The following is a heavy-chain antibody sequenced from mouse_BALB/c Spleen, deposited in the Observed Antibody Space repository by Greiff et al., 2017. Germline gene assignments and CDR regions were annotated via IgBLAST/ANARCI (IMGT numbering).Heavy chain of an antibody. Sequence: EVQGVESGGGLVKPGGSLKLSCAASGFTFSSYAMSWVRQTPEKRLEWVATISSGGSYTYYPDSVKGRFTISRDNAKNTLYLQMSSLRSEDTAMYYCARQATRWYFDVWGAGTTVTVSS. CDR3: ARQATRWYFDV. CDR1: GFTFSSYA. J-gene: IGHJ1*01. CDR2: ISSGGSYT. D-gene: IGHD1-2*01. V-gene: IGHV5-9-3*01.